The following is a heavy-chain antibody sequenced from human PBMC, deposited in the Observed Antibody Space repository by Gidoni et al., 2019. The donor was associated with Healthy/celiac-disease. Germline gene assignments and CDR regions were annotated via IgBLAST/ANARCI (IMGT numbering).Heavy chain of an antibody. CDR3: AHRREGYCTNGVCRNWFDP. D-gene: IGHD2-8*01. CDR1: GFSLSTSGVG. Sequence: QITLKESGPTLVKPTQTLTLTCTFSGFSLSTSGVGVGWLRQPPGKALEWLALIYWDDDKRYSPSLKSRLTITKDTSKNQVVLTMTNMDPVDTATYYCAHRREGYCTNGVCRNWFDPWGQGTLVTVSS. J-gene: IGHJ5*02. V-gene: IGHV2-5*02. CDR2: IYWDDDK.